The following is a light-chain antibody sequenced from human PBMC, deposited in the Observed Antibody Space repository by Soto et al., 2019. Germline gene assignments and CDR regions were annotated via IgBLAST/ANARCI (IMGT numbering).Light chain of an antibody. V-gene: IGLV2-11*01. CDR1: SSNVGAYNY. Sequence: QSALTQPRSVSGSPGQSVAISCTGTSSNVGAYNYVSWYQQHPGKAPKLIIYDVTKRPSGVPDRFSGSKSGSTASLTISGLQTEDEADYYCCSFAGSYTYVFGTGTKVTVL. CDR3: CSFAGSYTYV. J-gene: IGLJ1*01. CDR2: DVT.